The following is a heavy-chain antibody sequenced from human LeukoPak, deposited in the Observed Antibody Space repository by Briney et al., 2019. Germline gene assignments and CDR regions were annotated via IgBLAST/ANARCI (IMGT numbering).Heavy chain of an antibody. Sequence: SETLSLTCTVSGGSISSGSYNWSWIRQPAGKGLEWIGRIYSSGSTNYNPSLKSRVTISVDTSKNQFSLKLSSVTAADTAVYYCARLCSSTSCRRDYWGQGTLVTVSS. D-gene: IGHD2-2*01. CDR3: ARLCSSTSCRRDY. CDR2: IYSSGST. V-gene: IGHV4-61*02. CDR1: GGSISSGSYN. J-gene: IGHJ4*02.